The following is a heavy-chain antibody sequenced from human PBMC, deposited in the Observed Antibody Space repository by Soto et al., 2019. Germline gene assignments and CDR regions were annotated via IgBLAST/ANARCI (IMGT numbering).Heavy chain of an antibody. CDR2: ISSSSSYT. D-gene: IGHD1-26*01. Sequence: PGGSLRLSCSASGFTFSSYAMHWVRQAPGKGLEWVSYISSSSSYTNYADSVKGRFTISRDNAKNSLYLQMNSLRAEDTAVYYCARGDSPYNWFDPWGQGTLVTVSS. CDR3: ARGDSPYNWFDP. J-gene: IGHJ5*02. CDR1: GFTFSSYA. V-gene: IGHV3-21*05.